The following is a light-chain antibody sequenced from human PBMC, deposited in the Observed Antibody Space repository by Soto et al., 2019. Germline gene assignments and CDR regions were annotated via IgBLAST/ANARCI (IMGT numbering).Light chain of an antibody. CDR3: CSYADTYLNV. CDR2: DVT. CDR1: SSDVGGYDY. Sequence: QSVLTQPRSVSGSPGQSVTISCTGTSSDVGGYDYVSWYQHHPGKAPKLIIYDVTQRPSGIPDRFSGSKSGNTASLTISGLQADDEADYHCCSYADTYLNVFGSGTKVTVL. J-gene: IGLJ1*01. V-gene: IGLV2-11*01.